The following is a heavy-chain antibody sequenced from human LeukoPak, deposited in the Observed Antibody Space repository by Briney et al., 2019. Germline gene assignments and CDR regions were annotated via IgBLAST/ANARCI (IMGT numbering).Heavy chain of an antibody. Sequence: RASVKVSCKASGYTFTSYGISWVRQAPGQGLEWMGWISAYNGNTNYAQKLQGRVTMTTDTSTSTAYMELRSLRSDDTAVYYCARDENDYVWGSYRPFDYWGQGTLVTVSS. J-gene: IGHJ4*02. V-gene: IGHV1-18*01. CDR1: GYTFTSYG. CDR2: ISAYNGNT. D-gene: IGHD3-16*02. CDR3: ARDENDYVWGSYRPFDY.